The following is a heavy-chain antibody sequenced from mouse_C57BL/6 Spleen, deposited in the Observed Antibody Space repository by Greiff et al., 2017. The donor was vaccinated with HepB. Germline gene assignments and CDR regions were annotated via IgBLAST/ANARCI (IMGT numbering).Heavy chain of an antibody. J-gene: IGHJ4*01. V-gene: IGHV2-5*01. Sequence: QVQLKQSGPGLVQPSQSLSITCTVSGFSLTSYGVHWVRQSPGKGLEWLGVIWRGGSTDYYAAFMSRLSITKDNSKSQVIFKMNSLQADDTAIYYCAKNKEYGNYAMDYWGQGTSVTVSS. CDR2: IWRGGST. CDR1: GFSLTSYG. D-gene: IGHD2-1*01. CDR3: AKNKEYGNYAMDY.